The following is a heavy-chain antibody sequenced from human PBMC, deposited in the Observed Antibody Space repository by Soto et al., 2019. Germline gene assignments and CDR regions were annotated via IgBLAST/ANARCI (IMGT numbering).Heavy chain of an antibody. D-gene: IGHD6-13*01. V-gene: IGHV3-23*01. CDR3: AKARAAGTWSYYGMDV. Sequence: EVQLLESGGGLVQPGGSLRLSCAASGFTFSSYAMSWVRQAPGKGLEWVSAISGSGGSTYYADSVKGRFTISRDNSKNALYLQMNGLRAEDTAVYYCAKARAAGTWSYYGMDVWGQGTTVTVSS. CDR2: ISGSGGST. CDR1: GFTFSSYA. J-gene: IGHJ6*02.